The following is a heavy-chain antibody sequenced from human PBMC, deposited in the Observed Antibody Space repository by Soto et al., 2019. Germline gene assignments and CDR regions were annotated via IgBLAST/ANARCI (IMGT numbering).Heavy chain of an antibody. Sequence: SQTLSLTCAISGDSVSSNSAAWNWIRQSPSRGLEWLGRTYYRSKWYNDYAVSVKSRITINPDTSKNHFSLQLNSVTPEDTAVYYCARGGTPKYHDTVDAFDIWGQGKMVTVSS. CDR2: TYYRSKWYN. J-gene: IGHJ3*02. CDR1: GDSVSSNSAA. CDR3: ARGGTPKYHDTVDAFDI. D-gene: IGHD3-22*01. V-gene: IGHV6-1*01.